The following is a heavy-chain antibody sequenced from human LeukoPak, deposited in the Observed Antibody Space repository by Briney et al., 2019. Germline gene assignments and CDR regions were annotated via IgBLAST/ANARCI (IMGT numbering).Heavy chain of an antibody. D-gene: IGHD2-2*01. CDR2: IYYSGST. CDR1: GGSISSSSYY. Sequence: SETLSLTCTVSGGSISSSSYYWGWIRQPPGKGLEWIGSIYYSGSTYYNPSLKSRVTISVDTSKNQFSLKLSSLTAADTAVYYCASRYCSSTSCWPYDIWGQGTMVTASS. J-gene: IGHJ3*02. CDR3: ASRYCSSTSCWPYDI. V-gene: IGHV4-39*01.